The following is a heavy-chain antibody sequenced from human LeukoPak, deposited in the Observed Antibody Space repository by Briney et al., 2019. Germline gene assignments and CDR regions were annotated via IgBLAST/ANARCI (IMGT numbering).Heavy chain of an antibody. CDR2: IRSKTNSYAT. CDR3: TSHFAE. V-gene: IGHV3-73*01. Sequence: GGSLRLSCAASGFTFSDSAMHWVRQASGKGLEWVGRIRSKTNSYATTYAASVKGRFTISRDDSKNTAYLQMNSLKIEDTAVYYCTSHFAEWGQGTLVTVSS. CDR1: GFTFSDSA. J-gene: IGHJ4*02.